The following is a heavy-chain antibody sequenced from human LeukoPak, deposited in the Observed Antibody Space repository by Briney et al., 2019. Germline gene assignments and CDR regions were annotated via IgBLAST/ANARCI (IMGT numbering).Heavy chain of an antibody. CDR3: ARGWVVGATIDY. Sequence: SETLSLTCAVYGGSFSGYYWSWIRQPPGKGLEWIGEINHSGSTNYNPSLKSRVTISVDTSKNQFSLKLSSVTAADTAMYYCARGWVVGATIDYWGQGTLVTVSS. J-gene: IGHJ4*02. CDR2: INHSGST. CDR1: GGSFSGYY. V-gene: IGHV4-34*01. D-gene: IGHD1-26*01.